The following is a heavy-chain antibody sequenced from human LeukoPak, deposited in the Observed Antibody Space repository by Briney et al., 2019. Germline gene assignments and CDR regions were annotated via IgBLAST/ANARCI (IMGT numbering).Heavy chain of an antibody. CDR3: TTFDYAAFLI. J-gene: IGHJ3*02. CDR1: GFTSSNAW. CDR2: IKSKTDGGTR. D-gene: IGHD4/OR15-4a*01. V-gene: IGHV3-15*01. Sequence: GGSLTLSCAVSGFTSSNAWMSWVRQAPGKGREWVGRIKSKTDGGTRDYAAPVKGRFTISRDDSKNTLYLQMNSLKTEDTAVYYCTTFDYAAFLIWGQGTMVTVSS.